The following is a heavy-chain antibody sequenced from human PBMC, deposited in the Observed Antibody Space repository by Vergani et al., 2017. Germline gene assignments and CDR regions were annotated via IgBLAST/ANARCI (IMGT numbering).Heavy chain of an antibody. Sequence: RLVQSGGGLAHPGGSLRLSCAASGLPVSGFAFNTYAMIWVRQAPGKGLEWVAFIGYDGRIKYNVDSVKGRFTISRDTSKKTLSLQMRSLRADDTAVYYCAREYSSTSGRAFDFWGQGTKVTVSS. CDR3: AREYSSTSGRAFDF. CDR2: IGYDGRIK. V-gene: IGHV3-30*02. CDR1: GLPVSGFAFNTYA. J-gene: IGHJ3*01. D-gene: IGHD2-2*01.